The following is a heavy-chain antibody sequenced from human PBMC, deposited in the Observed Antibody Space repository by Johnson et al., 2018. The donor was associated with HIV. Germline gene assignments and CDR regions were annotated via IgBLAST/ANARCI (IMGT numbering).Heavy chain of an antibody. CDR1: GFTF. CDR3: AKDYSNYPQDAFDI. D-gene: IGHD4-11*01. Sequence: QVKLVESGGGVVQPGRSLRLSCAASGFTFRQAPGRGLEWEALIWCGGSNKYNADSVKGRFTISRDISKNTLHLQMNSLRAEDTAVYYCAKDYSNYPQDAFDIWGQGTMVTVSS. V-gene: IGHV3-33*06. J-gene: IGHJ3*02. CDR2: IWCGGSNK.